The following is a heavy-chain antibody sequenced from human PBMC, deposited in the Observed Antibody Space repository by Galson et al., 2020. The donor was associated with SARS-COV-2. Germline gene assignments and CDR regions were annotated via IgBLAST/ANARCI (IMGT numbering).Heavy chain of an antibody. J-gene: IGHJ4*02. D-gene: IGHD5-12*01. CDR3: ARGGLWRLRRGGEFDY. Sequence: GGSLRLSCAASEFTFSSFSMNWVRQAPGKGPEWLSYISSSSSTIYYADPVKGRFTISRDNAKNSLYLQMNSLRAEVTGVYYCARGGLWRLRRGGEFDYWGRGTLVTVSS. V-gene: IGHV3-48*01. CDR1: EFTFSSFS. CDR2: ISSSSSTI.